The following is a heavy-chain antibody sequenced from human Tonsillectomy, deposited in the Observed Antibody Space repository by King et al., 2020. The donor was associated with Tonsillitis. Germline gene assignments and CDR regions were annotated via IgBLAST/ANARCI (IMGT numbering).Heavy chain of an antibody. CDR1: GFTFDDYA. J-gene: IGHJ4*02. D-gene: IGHD6-19*01. V-gene: IGHV3-43*02. Sequence: VQLVESGGGVVQPGGSLRLSWSASGFTFDDYAIHWGRQAPGKGLEWVARISWDGGSTSLADSVKGRFTIARDNSKNSLYLQMNSLRTEDTALYYCAKDSIAVNYFDYWGQGTLVTVSS. CDR3: AKDSIAVNYFDY. CDR2: ISWDGGST.